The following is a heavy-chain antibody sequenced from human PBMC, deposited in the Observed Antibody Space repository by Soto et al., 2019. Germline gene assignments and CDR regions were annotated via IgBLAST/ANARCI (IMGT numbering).Heavy chain of an antibody. Sequence: ASVKVSCKVSGYTLTELSMHWVRQAPGKGLEWMGGFDTKDGETIYAQKFQGRVTMSEDTSTDTAYMELSSLRSDDTAVYYCAFHPFGRLELPLGAFDIWGQGTMVTVSS. CDR3: AFHPFGRLELPLGAFDI. CDR1: GYTLTELS. CDR2: FDTKDGET. V-gene: IGHV1-24*01. J-gene: IGHJ3*02. D-gene: IGHD1-7*01.